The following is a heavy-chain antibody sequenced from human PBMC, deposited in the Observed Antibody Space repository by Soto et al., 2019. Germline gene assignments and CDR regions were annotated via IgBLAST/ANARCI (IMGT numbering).Heavy chain of an antibody. Sequence: QVQLQQWGAGLLKPSETLSLTCSVYGGSFSGYYWSWIRQPQGKGLEWIVEINHSGSTNYNPPLKSRVSISVDTSKNQFSLKLSSVAAADTAVYYCARAGGVDGFWSGYYRLCNMDVWGKGTTVTVSS. CDR3: ARAGGVDGFWSGYYRLCNMDV. D-gene: IGHD3-3*01. J-gene: IGHJ6*03. V-gene: IGHV4-34*01. CDR2: INHSGST. CDR1: GGSFSGYY.